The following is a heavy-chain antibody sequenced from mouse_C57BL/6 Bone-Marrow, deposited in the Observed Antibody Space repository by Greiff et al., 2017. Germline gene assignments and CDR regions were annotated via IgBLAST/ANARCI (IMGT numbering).Heavy chain of an antibody. J-gene: IGHJ1*03. V-gene: IGHV6-6*01. CDR2: IRNKANNHAT. Sequence: EVKVIESGGGLVQPGGSMKLSCAASGFTFSDAWMDWVRQSPEKGLEWVAEIRNKANNHATYYAESVKGRFTISRDDSKSSVYLQMNSLRAEDAGIYYCTAYYGGSSGYFDVWGTGTTVTVSS. CDR1: GFTFSDAW. CDR3: TAYYGGSSGYFDV. D-gene: IGHD1-1*01.